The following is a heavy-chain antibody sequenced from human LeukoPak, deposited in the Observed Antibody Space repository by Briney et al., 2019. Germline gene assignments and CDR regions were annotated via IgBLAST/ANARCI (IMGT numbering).Heavy chain of an antibody. D-gene: IGHD2/OR15-2a*01. V-gene: IGHV4-39*07. CDR1: NVSITSSAYY. J-gene: IGHJ4*02. Sequence: PSETLSLTCTVSNVSITSSAYYWAWIRQAPGKGLEWIGTIDNGGSTYCNPSLKSRLTKSLDTSKNQFSLKLSSVTAADTAVYYCARGKNPQDFDYWGQGTLVTVSS. CDR3: ARGKNPQDFDY. CDR2: IDNGGST.